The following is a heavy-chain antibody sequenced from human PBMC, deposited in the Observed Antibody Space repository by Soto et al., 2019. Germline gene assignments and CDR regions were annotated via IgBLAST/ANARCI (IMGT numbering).Heavy chain of an antibody. Sequence: PSETLSLTCTVSGGSISSYYWSWIRQPAGKGLEWIGRIYTSGSTNYNPSLKSRVTMSVDTSKNQFSLKLSSVTAADTAVYYCARDRGYNSRDNWFEPWGQRTLVTVSS. J-gene: IGHJ5*02. V-gene: IGHV4-4*07. CDR1: GGSISSYY. D-gene: IGHD5-12*01. CDR2: IYTSGST. CDR3: ARDRGYNSRDNWFEP.